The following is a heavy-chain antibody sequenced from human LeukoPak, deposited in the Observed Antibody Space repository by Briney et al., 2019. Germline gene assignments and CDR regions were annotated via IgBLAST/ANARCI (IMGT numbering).Heavy chain of an antibody. CDR2: IGTAGDT. D-gene: IGHD3-22*01. V-gene: IGHV3-13*01. J-gene: IGHJ3*02. Sequence: GGSLRLSCAASGFTFSSYDMHWVRQATGKGLEWVSAIGTAGDTYYPGSVKGRFTISRENAKNCLYLQMNSLRAGDTAVYYCARVGLTDSSGYYAAGAFDIWGQGTMVTVSS. CDR3: ARVGLTDSSGYYAAGAFDI. CDR1: GFTFSSYD.